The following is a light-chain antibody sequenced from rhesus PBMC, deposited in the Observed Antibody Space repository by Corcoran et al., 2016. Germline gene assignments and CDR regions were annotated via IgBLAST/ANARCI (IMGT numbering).Light chain of an antibody. J-gene: IGKJ2*01. CDR3: QQYDDLPYS. CDR2: YAY. V-gene: IGKV1-19*01. CDR1: QGISSW. Sequence: DIQMTQSPSSLSASVGDKVTITCHASQGISSWLAWYQQKPGKAPKPLIYYAYRLQSGVTSRFSGRGSGTDYTLPISSLPPEDFATYYCQQYDDLPYSFVQGTKVELK.